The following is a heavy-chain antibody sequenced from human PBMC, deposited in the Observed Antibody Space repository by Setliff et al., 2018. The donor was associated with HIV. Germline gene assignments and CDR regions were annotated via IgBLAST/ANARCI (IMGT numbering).Heavy chain of an antibody. V-gene: IGHV3-9*02. CDR2: ISWNSGSI. Sequence: GGSLRLSCAASGFTSDDYAMHWVRQAPGKGLEWVSGISWNSGSIGYADSVKGRFTISRDNAKNSLYLQMNSLRAEDMALYYCAKDIGSSTSCMDVWGKGTTVTVSS. CDR3: AKDIGSSTSCMDV. J-gene: IGHJ6*03. CDR1: GFTSDDYA. D-gene: IGHD2-2*01.